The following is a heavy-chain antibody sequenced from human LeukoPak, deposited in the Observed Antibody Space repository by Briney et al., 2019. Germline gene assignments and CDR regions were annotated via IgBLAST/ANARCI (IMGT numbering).Heavy chain of an antibody. CDR1: GYSISSGYY. Sequence: PSETLSLTCIVSGYSISSGYYWGWIRQPPGKGLEWIGIIHHSGSTHYNPSLKSRVTISQDTSKNQFSLKLTSVTAADTAVHFCARARMDGSGSFPYYFDYWGQGSLVAVSS. D-gene: IGHD3-10*01. V-gene: IGHV4-38-2*02. J-gene: IGHJ4*02. CDR2: IHHSGST. CDR3: ARARMDGSGSFPYYFDY.